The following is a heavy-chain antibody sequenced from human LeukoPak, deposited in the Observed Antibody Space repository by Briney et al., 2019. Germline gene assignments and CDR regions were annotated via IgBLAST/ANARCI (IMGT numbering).Heavy chain of an antibody. CDR1: GYTFTSYY. V-gene: IGHV1-2*02. D-gene: IGHD6-19*01. Sequence: SVKVSCKASGYTFTSYYMHWVRQAPGQGLEWMAWINPNSGGTNYAQKFQGRVTMTRDTSISTAYMELSRLRSDDTAVYYCARGYSNGSNWFDPWGQGTLATVSS. J-gene: IGHJ5*02. CDR3: ARGYSNGSNWFDP. CDR2: INPNSGGT.